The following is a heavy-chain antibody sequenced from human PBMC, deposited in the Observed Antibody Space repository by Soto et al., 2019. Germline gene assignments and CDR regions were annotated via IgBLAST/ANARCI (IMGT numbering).Heavy chain of an antibody. Sequence: SETLSLTCTVSGGSINSYYWSWIRQPPGKGLEWIGYIYYSGSTNYNPSLKSRVTISVDTSKNQFSLKLSSVTAADTAVYYCARDSDSSGYLADWGQGTLVTGSS. CDR1: GGSINSYY. J-gene: IGHJ4*02. V-gene: IGHV4-59*01. CDR2: IYYSGST. CDR3: ARDSDSSGYLAD. D-gene: IGHD3-22*01.